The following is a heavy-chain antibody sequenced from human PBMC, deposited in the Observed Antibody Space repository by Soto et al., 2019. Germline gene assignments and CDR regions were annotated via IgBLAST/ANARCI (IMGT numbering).Heavy chain of an antibody. CDR1: GGSVSSGSYY. J-gene: IGHJ4*02. V-gene: IGHV4-61*01. Sequence: SETLSLTCTVSGGSVSSGSYYWSWIRQPPGKGLEWIGYIYYSGSTNYNPSLKSRVTISVDTSKNQFSLKLSSVTAADTAVYYCASFNKGVVNPFDYWGQGTLVTVSS. CDR3: ASFNKGVVNPFDY. CDR2: IYYSGST. D-gene: IGHD3-3*01.